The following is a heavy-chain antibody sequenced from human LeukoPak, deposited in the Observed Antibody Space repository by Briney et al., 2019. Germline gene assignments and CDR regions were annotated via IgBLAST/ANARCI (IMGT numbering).Heavy chain of an antibody. CDR1: GFTFSSYS. CDR3: AKDISPALEMATLGY. Sequence: PGGSLRLSCAASGFTFSSYSMNWVRQAPGKGLEWVSGISWNSGSIGYADSVKGRFTISRDNAKNSLYLQMNSLRAEDTALYYCAKDISPALEMATLGYWGQGTLVTVSS. V-gene: IGHV3-9*01. CDR2: ISWNSGSI. D-gene: IGHD5-24*01. J-gene: IGHJ4*02.